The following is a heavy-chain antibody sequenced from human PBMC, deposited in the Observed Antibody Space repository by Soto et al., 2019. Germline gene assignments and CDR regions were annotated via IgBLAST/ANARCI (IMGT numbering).Heavy chain of an antibody. D-gene: IGHD3-3*01. V-gene: IGHV1-18*01. CDR3: ARSGGTYDFWSGYDLLY. J-gene: IGHJ4*02. CDR2: ISAYNGNT. Sequence: ASVKVSCKASGYTFPSYGISWVRQAPGQGLEWMGWISAYNGNTNYAQKLQGRVTMTTDTSTSTAYMELRSLRSDDTAVYYCARSGGTYDFWSGYDLLYWGQGTLVTVSS. CDR1: GYTFPSYG.